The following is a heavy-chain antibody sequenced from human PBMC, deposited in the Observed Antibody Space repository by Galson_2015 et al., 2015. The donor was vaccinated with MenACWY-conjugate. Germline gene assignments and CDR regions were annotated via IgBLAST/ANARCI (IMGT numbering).Heavy chain of an antibody. CDR1: GYSFTNYW. Sequence: QSGAEVTKPGESLTISCTGSGYSFTNYWIAWVRQMPGKGLEWVGLIDPVNSNIRYSPSFQGQVTISADESISTAYLQWSSLKASDTATYYCARHPPGGRGMDVWGRGTTVTVSS. D-gene: IGHD1-26*01. J-gene: IGHJ6*02. CDR3: ARHPPGGRGMDV. V-gene: IGHV5-51*01. CDR2: IDPVNSNI.